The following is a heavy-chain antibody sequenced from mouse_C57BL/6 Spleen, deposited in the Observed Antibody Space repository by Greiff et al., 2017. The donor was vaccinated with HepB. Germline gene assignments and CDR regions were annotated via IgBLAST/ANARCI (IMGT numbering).Heavy chain of an antibody. V-gene: IGHV1-15*01. D-gene: IGHD1-1*01. CDR3: TRGDYGSPSWFAY. Sequence: VQLVESGAELVRPGASVTLSCKASGYTFTDYEMHWVKQTPVHGLEWIGAIDPETGGTAYNQKFKGKAILTADKSSSTAYMELRSLTSEDSAVYYCTRGDYGSPSWFAYWGQGTLVTVSA. CDR2: IDPETGGT. CDR1: GYTFTDYE. J-gene: IGHJ3*01.